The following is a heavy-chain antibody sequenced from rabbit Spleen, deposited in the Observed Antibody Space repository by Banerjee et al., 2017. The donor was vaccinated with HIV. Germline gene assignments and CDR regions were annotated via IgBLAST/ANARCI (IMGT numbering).Heavy chain of an antibody. D-gene: IGHD6-1*01. J-gene: IGHJ4*01. CDR1: GFSFSGSDW. CDR3: VRDDFGTNTYGFGSKL. CDR2: IYTGSGST. V-gene: IGHV1S45*01. Sequence: EESGGDLVKPEGSLTLTCTASGFSFSGSDWICWVRQAPGKGLEWIGCIYTGSGSTYYANWVISRLTISKTSSTTVTLQMTSLTAADTATYFCVRDDFGTNTYGFGSKLWGPGTLVTVS.